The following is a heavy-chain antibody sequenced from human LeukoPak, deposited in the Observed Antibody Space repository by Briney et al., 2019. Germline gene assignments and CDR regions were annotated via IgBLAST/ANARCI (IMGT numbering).Heavy chain of an antibody. D-gene: IGHD1-1*01. Sequence: PGGSLRLSCAPSGFPFSSYVMHWVRQAPGKGLEWVSTIRSNGATAYNADSVKGRFTISRDNSNNTVYLQMNSLRVEDTAIYYCARGQEFDDGVFDSWGQGTLVSVSS. CDR2: IRSNGATA. CDR3: ARGQEFDDGVFDS. J-gene: IGHJ4*02. CDR1: GFPFSSYV. V-gene: IGHV3-23*01.